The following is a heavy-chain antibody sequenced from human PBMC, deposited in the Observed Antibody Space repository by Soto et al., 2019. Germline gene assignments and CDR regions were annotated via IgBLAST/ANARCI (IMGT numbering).Heavy chain of an antibody. CDR1: GYTFTSYA. CDR3: AAALYYYGSGSPPPYYYYYGMDV. CDR2: IIPIFGTA. Sequence: ASVKVSCKASGYTFTSYAISWVRQAPGQGLEWMGGIIPIFGTANYAQKFQGRVTITADESTSTAYMELSSLRSEDTAVYYCAAALYYYGSGSPPPYYYYYGMDVWGQGTTVTVSS. V-gene: IGHV1-69*13. J-gene: IGHJ6*02. D-gene: IGHD3-10*01.